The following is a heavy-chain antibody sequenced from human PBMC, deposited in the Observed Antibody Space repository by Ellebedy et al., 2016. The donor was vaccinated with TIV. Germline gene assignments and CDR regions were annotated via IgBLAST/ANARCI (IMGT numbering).Heavy chain of an antibody. CDR2: ISLTGTI. J-gene: IGHJ4*02. D-gene: IGHD2-15*01. V-gene: IGHV3-48*02. CDR1: GFPYKKYS. CDR3: ARSVGPLDY. Sequence: GESLKISCAASGFPYKKYSMNWVRPAPGKGLEWVSYISLTGTIYYADSVKDRFTISRDTDKNSLYLQMNSLRDEDTAVYYCARSVGPLDYWGQGTLVTVSS.